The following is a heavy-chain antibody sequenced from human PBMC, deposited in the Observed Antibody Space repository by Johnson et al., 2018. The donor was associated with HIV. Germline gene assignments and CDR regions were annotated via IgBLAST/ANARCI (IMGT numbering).Heavy chain of an antibody. J-gene: IGHJ3*02. V-gene: IGHV3-15*01. CDR1: GLTFSNAW. D-gene: IGHD5-18*01. Sequence: VQLVESGGGLVKPGGSLRLSCAASGLTFSNAWMNWVRQAPGKGLEWVGRIKSKTDGGTTDYAAPVKGRFTISRDDSKNTLYLQMNSLKTEDTAVYYCTTDRIQLWPRRAFDIWGQGTMVTVSS. CDR2: IKSKTDGGTT. CDR3: TTDRIQLWPRRAFDI.